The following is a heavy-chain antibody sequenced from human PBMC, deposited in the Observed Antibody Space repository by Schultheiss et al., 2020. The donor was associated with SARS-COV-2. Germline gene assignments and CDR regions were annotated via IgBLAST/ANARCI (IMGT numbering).Heavy chain of an antibody. V-gene: IGHV4-61*01. D-gene: IGHD5-18*01. J-gene: IGHJ4*02. Sequence: SETLSLTCTVSGGSVSSGSYYWSWIRQPPGKGLEWIGEINHSGSTNYNPSLKSRVTISVDTSKNQFSLKLSSVAAADTAVYYCARVDSYGDYLDYWGQGTLVTVSS. CDR1: GGSVSSGSYY. CDR2: INHSGST. CDR3: ARVDSYGDYLDY.